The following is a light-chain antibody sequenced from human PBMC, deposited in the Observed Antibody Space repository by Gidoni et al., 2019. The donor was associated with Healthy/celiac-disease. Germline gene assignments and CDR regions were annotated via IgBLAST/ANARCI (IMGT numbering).Light chain of an antibody. V-gene: IGKV1-39*01. CDR1: QSMSSS. CDR3: QPSYSTPLT. J-gene: IGKJ4*01. CDR2: AAS. Sequence: DVQMTQSPSSLSASVGDRVTITCRASQSMSSSLNWYQQQPGKAPKLLIYAASSLQSGVPSRFSGSGSGTDFTRTISSLQPEDFATYYCQPSYSTPLTFGGGTKVEIK.